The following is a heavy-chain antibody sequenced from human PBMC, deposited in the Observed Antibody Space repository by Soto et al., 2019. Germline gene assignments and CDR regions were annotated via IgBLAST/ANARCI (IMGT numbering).Heavy chain of an antibody. CDR3: ARQDDYGDYGGSFDI. D-gene: IGHD4-17*01. V-gene: IGHV5-51*01. CDR2: IYPGDSNT. Sequence: GESLKISCKGSGYSFTSYWIGWVRQMPGKGLEWMGIIYPGDSNTRNSPSFQGQVTISADKSISTAYLQWSSLKASDTAMYYCARQDDYGDYGGSFDIWGQGTMVTVSS. CDR1: GYSFTSYW. J-gene: IGHJ3*02.